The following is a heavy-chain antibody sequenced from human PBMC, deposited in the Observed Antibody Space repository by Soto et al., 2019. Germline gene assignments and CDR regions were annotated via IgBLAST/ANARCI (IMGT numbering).Heavy chain of an antibody. CDR2: IYSGGST. CDR3: AKALCFFLCYYYNRDLHAFRARRSSDL. CDR1: GFTVSSNY. J-gene: IGHJ2*01. D-gene: IGHD3-22*01. Sequence: GGSLRLSCAASGFTVSSNYMSWVRQAPGKGLEWVSVIYSGGSTYYADSVKGRFTISRDNSKNTLYLQMNSLRAEDTAVYYCAKALCFFLCYYYNRDLHAFRARRSSDL. V-gene: IGHV3-53*01.